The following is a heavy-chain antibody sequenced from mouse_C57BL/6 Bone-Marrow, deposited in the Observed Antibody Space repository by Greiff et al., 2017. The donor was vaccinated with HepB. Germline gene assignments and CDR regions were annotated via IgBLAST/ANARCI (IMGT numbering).Heavy chain of an antibody. J-gene: IGHJ3*01. D-gene: IGHD3-2*02. CDR2: INPYNGGT. CDR3: ARLGQLRLRAY. V-gene: IGHV1-19*01. Sequence: VQLQQSGPVLVKPGASVKMSCKASGYTFTDYYMNWVKQSHGKSLEWIGVINPYNGGTSYNQKFKGKATLTVDKSSSTAYMELNSLTSEDSAVYYCARLGQLRLRAYWGQGTLVTVSA. CDR1: GYTFTDYY.